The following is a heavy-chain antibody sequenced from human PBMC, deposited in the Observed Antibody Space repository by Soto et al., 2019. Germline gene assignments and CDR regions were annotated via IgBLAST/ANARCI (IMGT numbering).Heavy chain of an antibody. CDR3: GSWDYDMFSCYLYGYCAMDV. CDR2: IIPVLGIA. CDR1: GGTFSSYT. V-gene: IGHV1-69*02. J-gene: IGHJ6*02. Sequence: QVQLVQSGAGVEKPGSSVKVSCKASGGTFSSYTINWVRPAPGQGPEWMGRIIPVLGIANYAQKFQGRVTIIPDQCTSKADMELGSMIPEDAAVYYCGSWDYDMFSCYLYGYCAMDVWGQGTPGTVFS. D-gene: IGHD3-9*01.